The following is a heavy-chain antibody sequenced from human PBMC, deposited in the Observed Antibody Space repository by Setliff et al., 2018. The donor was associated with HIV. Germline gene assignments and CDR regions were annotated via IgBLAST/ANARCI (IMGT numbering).Heavy chain of an antibody. CDR3: AGGGDGSGSYELCL. J-gene: IGHJ4*02. Sequence: GGSLRLSCRGFRTTFSGYGLKWVRQAPGKGLEWVAVISFDGSSKYYADSVKGRFTISRDNSEGTLYLKANSLRIEDTAMYYWAGGGDGSGSYELCLWGQGTMVTVSS. V-gene: IGHV3-30*03. D-gene: IGHD3-10*01. CDR2: ISFDGSSK. CDR1: RTTFSGYG.